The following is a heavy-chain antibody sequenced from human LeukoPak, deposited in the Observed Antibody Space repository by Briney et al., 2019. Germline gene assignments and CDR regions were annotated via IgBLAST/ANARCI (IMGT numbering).Heavy chain of an antibody. CDR2: ISSSSSYI. CDR3: AQYCSSTSCYRGTYDAFDI. D-gene: IGHD2-2*02. V-gene: IGHV3-21*01. CDR1: GFTFSSYS. J-gene: IGHJ3*02. Sequence: GGSLRLSCAASGFTFSSYSMNWVRQAPGKGLEWVPSISSSSSYIYYADSVKGRFTISRDNAKNSLYLQMNSLRAEDTAVYYCAQYCSSTSCYRGTYDAFDIWGQGTMVTVSS.